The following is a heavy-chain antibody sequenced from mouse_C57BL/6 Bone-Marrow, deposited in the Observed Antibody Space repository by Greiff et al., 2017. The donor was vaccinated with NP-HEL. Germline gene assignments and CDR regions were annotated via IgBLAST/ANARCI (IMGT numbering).Heavy chain of an antibody. CDR1: GYAFTNYL. CDR2: INPGSGGT. CDR3: ARGGYYYGRGDAMDY. D-gene: IGHD1-1*01. Sequence: QVQLQQSGAELVRPGTSVKVSCKASGYAFTNYLIEWVKQRPGQGLEWIGVINPGSGGTNYNEKFKGKATLTADKSSSTAYMQLSSLTSEDSAVYFCARGGYYYGRGDAMDYWGQGTSVTVSS. V-gene: IGHV1-54*01. J-gene: IGHJ4*01.